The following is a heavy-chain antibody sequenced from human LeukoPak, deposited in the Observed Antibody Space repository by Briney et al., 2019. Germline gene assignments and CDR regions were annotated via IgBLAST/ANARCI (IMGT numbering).Heavy chain of an antibody. CDR3: ARGRDYVWGSYRYYFDY. CDR1: GGSFSGYY. Sequence: SETLSLTCAVYGGSFSGYYWSWIRQPPGKGLEWIGEINHSGSTNYNPSLKSRVTISVDTSKNQFSLKLSSVTAADTAVYYCARGRDYVWGSYRYYFDYWGQGTLVTASS. CDR2: INHSGST. J-gene: IGHJ4*02. V-gene: IGHV4-34*01. D-gene: IGHD3-16*02.